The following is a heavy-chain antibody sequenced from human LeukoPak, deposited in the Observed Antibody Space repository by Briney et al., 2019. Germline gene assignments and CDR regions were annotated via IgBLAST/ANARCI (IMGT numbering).Heavy chain of an antibody. V-gene: IGHV1-2*02. D-gene: IGHD3-3*01. Sequence: ASVKVSCKASGYTFTGYYMHWVRQAPGQGLEWMGWINPNSGGTTYAQKFQGRVTMTRDTSISTAYMELSRLRSDDTAVYYCARAPFWSGYYIDYWGQGTLVTVSS. CDR1: GYTFTGYY. CDR2: INPNSGGT. CDR3: ARAPFWSGYYIDY. J-gene: IGHJ4*02.